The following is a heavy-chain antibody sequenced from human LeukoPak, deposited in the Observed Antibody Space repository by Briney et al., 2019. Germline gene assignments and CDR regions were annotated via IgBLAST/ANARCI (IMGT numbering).Heavy chain of an antibody. CDR1: EFTFRSYY. CDR3: ARPYSSGWYGGTDY. J-gene: IGHJ4*02. Sequence: PGGSLRLSCAASEFTFRSYYMSWVRQAPGKGLEWVAHIKEDGSEKYYVDSVKGRFTISRDNSKNTLYLQMNSLRAEDTAVYYCARPYSSGWYGGTDYWGQGTLVTVPS. CDR2: IKEDGSEK. D-gene: IGHD6-19*01. V-gene: IGHV3-7*01.